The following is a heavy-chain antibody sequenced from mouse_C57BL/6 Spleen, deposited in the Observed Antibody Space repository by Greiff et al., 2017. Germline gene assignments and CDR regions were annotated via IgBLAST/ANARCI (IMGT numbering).Heavy chain of an antibody. CDR2: IYPGDGDT. CDR1: GYAFSSYW. J-gene: IGHJ2*01. V-gene: IGHV1-80*01. Sequence: VKLQESGAELVKPGASVSISCKASGYAFSSYWLNCVMQRPGKGLQGFGQIYPGDGDTNYNGKFKGKATLTADTSSSTSYMQLSSLTSEDSAVYFCARKDYLYYFDYWGQGTTLTVSS. CDR3: ARKDYLYYFDY. D-gene: IGHD1-1*01.